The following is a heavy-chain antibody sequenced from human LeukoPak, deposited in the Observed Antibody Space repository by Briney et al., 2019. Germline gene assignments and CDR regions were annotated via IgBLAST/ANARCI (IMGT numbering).Heavy chain of an antibody. D-gene: IGHD5-12*01. CDR1: GFTFHDYA. V-gene: IGHV3-9*01. Sequence: GGSLRLSCAASGFTFHDYAMHWVRQAPGKGLEWVSGISWNSGSIGYADSVKGRFTISRDNAKNSLYLQMNSLRAEDTALYYCAKVARPRSYYYYYMDVWGKGTTVTISS. J-gene: IGHJ6*03. CDR2: ISWNSGSI. CDR3: AKVARPRSYYYYYMDV.